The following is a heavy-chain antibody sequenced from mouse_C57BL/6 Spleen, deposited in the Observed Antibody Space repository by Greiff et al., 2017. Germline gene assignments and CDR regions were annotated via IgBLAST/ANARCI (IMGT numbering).Heavy chain of an antibody. V-gene: IGHV5-12*01. D-gene: IGHD4-1*01. CDR1: GFTFSDYY. CDR2: ISNGGGST. J-gene: IGHJ3*01. Sequence: EVTLVESGGGLVQPGGSLKLSCAASGFTFSDYYMYWVRQTPEKRLEWVAYISNGGGSTYYPETVKGRFTISRDNAKNTLYLQMSRLKSEDTAMYYCARQLGRMAWFAYWGQGTLVTVSA. CDR3: ARQLGRMAWFAY.